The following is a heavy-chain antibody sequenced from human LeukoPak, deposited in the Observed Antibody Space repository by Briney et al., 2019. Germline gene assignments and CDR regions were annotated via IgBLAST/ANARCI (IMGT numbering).Heavy chain of an antibody. CDR2: ISKSGTST. D-gene: IGHD3-10*01. J-gene: IGHJ4*02. Sequence: GRSLRLSCAASGFTLSNYGMHWVRQAPGKGLEWVSYISKSGTSTKYADSVKGRFSISRDNAKQSLYLQLNSLTAEDTAVYYCARVRSSGSPLDYWGQGTWSPSPQ. CDR3: ARVRSSGSPLDY. V-gene: IGHV3-48*01. CDR1: GFTLSNYG.